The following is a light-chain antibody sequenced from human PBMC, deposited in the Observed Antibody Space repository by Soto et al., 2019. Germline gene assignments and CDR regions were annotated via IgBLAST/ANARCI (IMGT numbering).Light chain of an antibody. CDR3: TSYTSSGPHV. CDR2: DVI. V-gene: IGLV2-14*01. J-gene: IGLJ1*01. Sequence: QSALTQPASVSGSPGQSITISCTGTTSDVGGYNYVSWHQQHPGKATKLMIYDVINRPSGVSNRFSGSKSDNTASLTISGLQAEDEADYYGTSYTSSGPHVFGSGTKLTVL. CDR1: TSDVGGYNY.